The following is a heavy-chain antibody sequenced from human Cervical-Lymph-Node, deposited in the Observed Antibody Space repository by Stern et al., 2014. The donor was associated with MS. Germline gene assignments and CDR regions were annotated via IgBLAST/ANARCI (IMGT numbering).Heavy chain of an antibody. CDR1: GFILSRNA. D-gene: IGHD6-13*01. Sequence: VQLVESGGGVVQPGRSLRLSCAASGFILSRNAIHWVRQAPGKGLEWVAVISDDGNNKFYADSVKGRFTISRDNSKNTVYLLMNSLRGEDTAVYYCARDSYSSSWYVFDYWGQGTLVTVSS. V-gene: IGHV3-30*04. J-gene: IGHJ4*02. CDR2: ISDDGNNK. CDR3: ARDSYSSSWYVFDY.